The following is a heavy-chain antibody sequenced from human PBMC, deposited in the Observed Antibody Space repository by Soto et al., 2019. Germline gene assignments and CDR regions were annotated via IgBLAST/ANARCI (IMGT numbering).Heavy chain of an antibody. J-gene: IGHJ4*02. CDR2: ISYDGSNK. CDR3: AKQFSSSTWYPFDH. Sequence: GSLRLSCAASGFTFSSYAMHWVRQAPGKGLEWVAVISYDGSNKYYADSVKGRFTISRDNSKNTLYLQMNSLRAEDTAVYYCAKQFSSSTWYPFDHWGRGTLVTVSS. D-gene: IGHD6-13*01. CDR1: GFTFSSYA. V-gene: IGHV3-30-3*02.